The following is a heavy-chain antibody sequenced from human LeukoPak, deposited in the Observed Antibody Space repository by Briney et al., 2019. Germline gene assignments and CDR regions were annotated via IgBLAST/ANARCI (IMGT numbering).Heavy chain of an antibody. J-gene: IGHJ4*02. V-gene: IGHV4-39*07. CDR2: MYYSGST. Sequence: SETLSLTCTVSGGSISSISYYWGWIRQPPGKGLEWIVSMYYSGSTYNNPSLKSRVTISVDTSKNQFSLKLSSVTAADTAVYYCARATRAARRFDYWGQGTLVTASS. CDR1: GGSISSISYY. D-gene: IGHD6-6*01. CDR3: ARATRAARRFDY.